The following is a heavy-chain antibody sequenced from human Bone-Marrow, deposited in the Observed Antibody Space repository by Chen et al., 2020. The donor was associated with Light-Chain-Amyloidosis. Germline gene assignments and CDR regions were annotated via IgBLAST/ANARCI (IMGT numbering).Heavy chain of an antibody. CDR2: IYPDDSDA. CDR1: GYTFPNYW. CDR3: ARRRDGYNFDY. D-gene: IGHD5-12*01. Sequence: EVQLEQSGPEVKKPGESLKISCKGSGYTFPNYWIGWVRQMPGKGLEWMGVIYPDDSDARYSPSFEGQVTISADKSRTKDERKGRRRKPSQKEVYYCARRRDGYNFDYWGQGTLVTVSS. V-gene: IGHV5-51*01. J-gene: IGHJ4*02.